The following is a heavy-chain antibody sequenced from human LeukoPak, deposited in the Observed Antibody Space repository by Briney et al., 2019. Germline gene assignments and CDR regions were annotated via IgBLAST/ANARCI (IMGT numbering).Heavy chain of an antibody. CDR1: GGSISSGGYY. D-gene: IGHD3-9*01. J-gene: IGHJ5*02. Sequence: SQTLSLTCTVSGGSISSGGYYWSWIRQHPGTGLEWIGYIYYSGSTHYNPSLKSRVTISVDTSKNQFSLKLSSVTAADTAVYYCARDMTDWWFDPWGQGTLVTVSS. CDR3: ARDMTDWWFDP. CDR2: IYYSGST. V-gene: IGHV4-31*03.